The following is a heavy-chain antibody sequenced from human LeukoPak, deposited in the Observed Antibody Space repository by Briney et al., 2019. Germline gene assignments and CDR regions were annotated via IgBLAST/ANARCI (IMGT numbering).Heavy chain of an antibody. CDR3: AKERYSGYNSNYNYAIDV. J-gene: IGHJ6*02. Sequence: GGSLRLSCSASGFIFRTYAMHWVRQAPGKGMGWVAIISDDGSKTYFADSVKGRFTISRDNSENAMFLQMTSLKPDDTGIYFCAKERYSGYNSNYNYAIDVWGPGTTVIVSS. D-gene: IGHD5-12*01. CDR2: ISDDGSKT. CDR1: GFIFRTYA. V-gene: IGHV3-30*18.